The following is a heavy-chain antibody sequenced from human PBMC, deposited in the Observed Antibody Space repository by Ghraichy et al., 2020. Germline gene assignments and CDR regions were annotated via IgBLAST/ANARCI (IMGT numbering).Heavy chain of an antibody. CDR3: ARSSTSVYYYYYYGMDV. V-gene: IGHV4-61*01. D-gene: IGHD2-2*01. CDR1: GGSVSSGSYY. Sequence: SETLSLTCTVSGGSVSSGSYYWSWIRQPPGKGLEWIGYIYYSGSTNYNPSLKSRVTISVDTSKNQFSLKLSSVTAADTAVYYCARSSTSVYYYYYYGMDVWGQGTTVTVSS. J-gene: IGHJ6*02. CDR2: IYYSGST.